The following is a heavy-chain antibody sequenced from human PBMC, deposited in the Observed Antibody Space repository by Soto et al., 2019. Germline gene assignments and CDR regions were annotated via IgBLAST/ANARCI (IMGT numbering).Heavy chain of an antibody. CDR3: AGGYRYGIGQ. Sequence: QVQLQESGPGLVKPSETLSLTCTVSGGSISSYYWSWIRQPPGKGLEWIGYIYYSGSTNYNPSLKGRVTISVDTSKDPFSLKLSFVTAAEPAVYFRAGGYRYGIGQWGPGTLVTVSS. CDR1: GGSISSYY. D-gene: IGHD5-18*01. CDR2: IYYSGST. J-gene: IGHJ1*01. V-gene: IGHV4-59*01.